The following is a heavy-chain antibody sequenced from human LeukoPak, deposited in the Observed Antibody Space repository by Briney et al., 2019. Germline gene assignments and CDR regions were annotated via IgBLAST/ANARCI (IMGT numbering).Heavy chain of an antibody. D-gene: IGHD3-3*01. CDR2: MWYDGSNK. J-gene: IGHJ4*02. CDR3: ARDLYDFWSGYYLDY. V-gene: IGHV3-33*01. Sequence: GGSLRLSCAASGFTFSSYGMHWVRQAPGKGLEWVAVMWYDGSNKYYADSVKGRFTISRDNSKNTLYLQMNSLRAEDTAVYYCARDLYDFWSGYYLDYWGQGTLVTVSS. CDR1: GFTFSSYG.